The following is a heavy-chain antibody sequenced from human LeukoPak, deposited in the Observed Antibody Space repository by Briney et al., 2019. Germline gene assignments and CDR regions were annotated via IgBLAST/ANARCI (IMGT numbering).Heavy chain of an antibody. D-gene: IGHD2-2*01. CDR1: GFTFSNYA. Sequence: GGSLRLSCAGSGFTFSNYAMTWVRQAPGKGLEWVSSVSGSGRNTFYPDSVEGRFTISRDNSKNTLYLQMNSLRAEDTAVYYCARGPYCSSTSCYVLGEFDYWGQGTLVTVSS. J-gene: IGHJ4*02. CDR3: ARGPYCSSTSCYVLGEFDY. CDR2: VSGSGRNT. V-gene: IGHV3-23*01.